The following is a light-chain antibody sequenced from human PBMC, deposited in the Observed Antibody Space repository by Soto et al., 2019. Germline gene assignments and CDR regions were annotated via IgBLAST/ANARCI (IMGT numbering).Light chain of an antibody. V-gene: IGKV1-39*01. Sequence: DIQMTQSPSSLSASVGDRVTITCRASQSISSYLNWYQQKPGKAPKLLIYAASSLQSGVPSRFSGSGPGKDFTPTISSLQPEDFATYYCQQSYSTLITFGQGTRLEIK. CDR3: QQSYSTLIT. CDR2: AAS. CDR1: QSISSY. J-gene: IGKJ5*01.